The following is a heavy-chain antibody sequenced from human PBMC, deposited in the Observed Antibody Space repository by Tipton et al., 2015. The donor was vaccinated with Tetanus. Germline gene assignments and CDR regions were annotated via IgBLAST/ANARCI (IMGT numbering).Heavy chain of an antibody. CDR3: ARGYNGYEILTAYPHYFDS. D-gene: IGHD3-9*01. J-gene: IGHJ4*02. Sequence: TLSLTCTLSGGSISSSDYYWSWVRQPPGEGLEWIGSIYYSGSTNYNSSLKSRVTISVDTSKNQFSLKLSSVTAADTAVDYCARGYNGYEILTAYPHYFDSWGQGPLETVSS. V-gene: IGHV4-61*08. CDR2: IYYSGST. CDR1: GGSISSSDYY.